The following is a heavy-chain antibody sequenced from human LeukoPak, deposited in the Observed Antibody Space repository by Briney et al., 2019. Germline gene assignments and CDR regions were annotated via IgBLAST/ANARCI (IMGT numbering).Heavy chain of an antibody. Sequence: PGGSLRLSCAASGFTFGNYPMSWVRQAPGKGLECVSSISESGDKTYYADSVKGRFTISRDNSKNTLYLQMSSLRSEDTAVYHCVKPSVNNGLFGYWGQGTPVTVSS. J-gene: IGHJ4*02. CDR3: VKPSVNNGLFGY. CDR2: ISESGDKT. D-gene: IGHD2-8*01. V-gene: IGHV3-23*01. CDR1: GFTFGNYP.